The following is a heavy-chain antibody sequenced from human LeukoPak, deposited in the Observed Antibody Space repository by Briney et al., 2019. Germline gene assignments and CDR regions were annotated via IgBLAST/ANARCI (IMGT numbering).Heavy chain of an antibody. CDR3: AKDRVDISDY. CDR2: ISGSGGST. CDR1: GFTFSSYA. Sequence: GGSLRLFCAASGFTFSSYAMIWVRQAPGKGLEWVSAISGSGGSTYYADSVKGRFTISRDNSKNTLYLQMNSLRAEDTAVYYWAKDRVDISDYWGQGTLVTVSS. V-gene: IGHV3-23*01. D-gene: IGHD3-3*01. J-gene: IGHJ4*02.